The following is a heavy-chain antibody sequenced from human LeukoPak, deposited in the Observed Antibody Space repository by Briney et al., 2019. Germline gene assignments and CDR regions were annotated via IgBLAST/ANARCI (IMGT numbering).Heavy chain of an antibody. V-gene: IGHV3-30*04. D-gene: IGHD2-2*01. CDR1: GFTFSSYA. J-gene: IGHJ6*03. CDR3: AREPQLLYYYYYMDV. CDR2: ISYDGSNK. Sequence: GGSLRLSCAATGFTFSSYAMHWVRQAPGKGLEWVAVISYDGSNKYYADSVKGRFTISRDNSKNTLYLQMNSLRAEDTAVYYCAREPQLLYYYYYMDVWGKGTTVTVSS.